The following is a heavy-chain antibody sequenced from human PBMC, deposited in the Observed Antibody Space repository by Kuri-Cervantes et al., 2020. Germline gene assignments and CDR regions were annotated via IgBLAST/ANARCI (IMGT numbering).Heavy chain of an antibody. J-gene: IGHJ4*02. CDR1: RFTINSYA. CDR3: ATTVTTSGRFSG. V-gene: IGHV3-23*01. CDR2: ISGRGNSA. D-gene: IGHD4-11*01. Sequence: GGSLRLSCAASRFTINSYAMSWVRQAPGKGLEWISGISGRGNSAYYADSVKGRFTISRDNSKNTLYLQMNSLRAEDTAVYYCATTVTTSGRFSGWGQGTLVTVSS.